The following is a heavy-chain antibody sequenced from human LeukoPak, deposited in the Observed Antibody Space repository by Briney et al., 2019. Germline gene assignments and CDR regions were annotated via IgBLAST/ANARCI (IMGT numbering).Heavy chain of an antibody. Sequence: PGGSLRLSCAASGFTFSSYEMNWVRQAPGKGLEWVSYISSSGSTIYYADSVKGRFTISRDNAKNSLYLQMNSLRAEDTAVYYCASHSLYYYSYGMDVWGQGTTVTVSS. CDR1: GFTFSSYE. CDR3: ASHSLYYYSYGMDV. V-gene: IGHV3-48*03. CDR2: ISSSGSTI. J-gene: IGHJ6*02.